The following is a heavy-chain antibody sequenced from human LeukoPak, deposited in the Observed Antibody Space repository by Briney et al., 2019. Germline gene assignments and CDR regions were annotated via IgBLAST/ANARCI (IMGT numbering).Heavy chain of an antibody. J-gene: IGHJ4*02. CDR1: GYTFTSYY. Sequence: GASVKVSCKASGYTFTSYYMHWVRQAPGQGLEWMGIINPSGGSTSYAQKFQGRVTMTRDTSTSTVYMELSSLRSEDTAVYYCARELGLFSDTAMDYYFDYWGQGTLVTVSS. D-gene: IGHD5-18*01. CDR2: INPSGGST. CDR3: ARELGLFSDTAMDYYFDY. V-gene: IGHV1-46*01.